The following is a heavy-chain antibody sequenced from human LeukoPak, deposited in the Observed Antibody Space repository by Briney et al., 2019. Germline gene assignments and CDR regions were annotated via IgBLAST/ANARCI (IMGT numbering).Heavy chain of an antibody. Sequence: SQTLSLTCTVSGGSISSGGYYWSWIRQHPGKGLEWIGYIYYSGSTYYNPSLKSRVTISVDTSKNQFSLKLNSVTAADTAVYYCARDLDGYTGMDVWGQGTTVTVSS. J-gene: IGHJ6*02. D-gene: IGHD5-24*01. CDR2: IYYSGST. V-gene: IGHV4-31*03. CDR1: GGSISSGGYY. CDR3: ARDLDGYTGMDV.